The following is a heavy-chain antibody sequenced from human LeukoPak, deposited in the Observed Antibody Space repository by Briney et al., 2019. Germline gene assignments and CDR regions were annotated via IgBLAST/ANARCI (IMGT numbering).Heavy chain of an antibody. CDR2: IYYSGST. CDR3: ARVGGYFDWLLPDYYYMDV. D-gene: IGHD3-9*01. J-gene: IGHJ6*03. CDR1: GGSISNYY. V-gene: IGHV4-59*01. Sequence: SETLSLTCTVSGGSISNYYWSWIRQPPGKGLEWIGYIYYSGSTNYNPSLKSRVTISVDTSKNQFSLKLSSVTAADTAVYYCARVGGYFDWLLPDYYYMDVWGKGTTVTISS.